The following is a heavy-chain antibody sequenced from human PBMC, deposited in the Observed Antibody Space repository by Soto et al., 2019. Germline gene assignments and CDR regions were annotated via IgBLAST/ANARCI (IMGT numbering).Heavy chain of an antibody. V-gene: IGHV2-5*02. Sequence: QITLKESGPTLVKPTQTLTLTCTFSGFSLSTSGVGVGWIRQPPGKALEWLALIYWDDDKRYSPSLKSRLTIPTDPSKNQVVLTPTNMDPVDTATYYCAHTPSSSSWYTLYYWGQGTLVTVSS. CDR1: GFSLSTSGVG. D-gene: IGHD6-13*01. CDR3: AHTPSSSSWYTLYY. J-gene: IGHJ4*02. CDR2: IYWDDDK.